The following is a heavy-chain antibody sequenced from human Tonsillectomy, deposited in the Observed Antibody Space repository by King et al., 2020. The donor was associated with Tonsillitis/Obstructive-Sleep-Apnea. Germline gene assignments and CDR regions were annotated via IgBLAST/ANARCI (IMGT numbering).Heavy chain of an antibody. J-gene: IGHJ6*03. CDR1: GGSISSYY. CDR2: IYYSGIT. V-gene: IGHV4-59*01. CDR3: AREEIVVVPAANYHYYYMDV. Sequence: VQLQESGPGLVKPSETLSLTCTVSGGSISSYYWSWIRQPPGKGLEWIGYIYYSGITNYNPSLKSRVTISVDTSKNQFSLKLSSVTAADTAVYYCAREEIVVVPAANYHYYYMDVWGKGTTVTVSS. D-gene: IGHD2-2*01.